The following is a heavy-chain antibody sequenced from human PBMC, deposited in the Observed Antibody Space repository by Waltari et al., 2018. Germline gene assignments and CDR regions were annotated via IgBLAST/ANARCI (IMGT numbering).Heavy chain of an antibody. CDR2: ISYDCSNK. D-gene: IGHD6-13*01. CDR1: GFSFSDFP. V-gene: IGHV3-30*18. Sequence: QEQLVESGGGVVQPGGSLRLSCEASGFSFSDFPINWVLQAPGKGLEWVAVISYDCSNKHYADSVKGRFTISRGNSKNTLYLEMNSLRPEDKGMYYCAKGDSSTWTRMDVWGQGTTVTVSS. J-gene: IGHJ6*02. CDR3: AKGDSSTWTRMDV.